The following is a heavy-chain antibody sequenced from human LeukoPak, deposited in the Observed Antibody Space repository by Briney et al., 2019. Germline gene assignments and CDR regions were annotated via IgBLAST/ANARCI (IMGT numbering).Heavy chain of an antibody. Sequence: SETLSLTCTVSGGSISSTSHYWSWIRQPPGKGLEWIGSMHYSGYTYYNPSLKSRLSISVDTSKNQFSLKLTSVTAADTAVYYCARERADKKGIAAAGPFDYWGQGTLVTVSS. CDR1: GGSISSTSHY. CDR2: MHYSGYT. CDR3: ARERADKKGIAAAGPFDY. D-gene: IGHD6-13*01. V-gene: IGHV4-39*02. J-gene: IGHJ4*02.